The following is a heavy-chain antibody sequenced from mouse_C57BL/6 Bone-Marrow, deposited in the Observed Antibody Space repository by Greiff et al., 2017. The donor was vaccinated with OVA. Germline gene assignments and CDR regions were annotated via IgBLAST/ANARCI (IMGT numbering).Heavy chain of an antibody. CDR2: IYPRSGNT. Sequence: QVQLQQSGAELARPGASVKLSCKASGYTFTSYGISWVKQRTGQGLEWIGEIYPRSGNTYYHEKLQGKDTLTADKYSSTAYMELRSLTAEDSAVYFCARITTSYWGQGTTLTVSS. J-gene: IGHJ2*01. V-gene: IGHV1-81*01. CDR1: GYTFTSYG. D-gene: IGHD1-1*01. CDR3: ARITTSY.